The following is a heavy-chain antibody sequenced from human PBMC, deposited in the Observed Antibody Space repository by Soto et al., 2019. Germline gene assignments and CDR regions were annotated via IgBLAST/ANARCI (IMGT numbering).Heavy chain of an antibody. CDR2: IYHSGST. CDR3: ARAPRSYYDFCSGYYTGDYYYYGMDV. D-gene: IGHD3-3*01. CDR1: GGSISSSNW. V-gene: IGHV4-4*02. J-gene: IGHJ6*02. Sequence: PSETLSLTCAVSGGSISSSNWWSWVRQPPGKGLEWIGEIYHSGSTNYNPSLKSRVTISVDKSKNQFSLKLSSVTAADTAVYYCARAPRSYYDFCSGYYTGDYYYYGMDVWGQVTTITFSS.